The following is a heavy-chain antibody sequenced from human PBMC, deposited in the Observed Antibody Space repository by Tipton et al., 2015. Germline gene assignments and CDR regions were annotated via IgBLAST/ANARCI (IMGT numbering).Heavy chain of an antibody. V-gene: IGHV4-61*01. D-gene: IGHD2-21*01. CDR2: IFYSGST. CDR3: ASFNCGGVFFACLGWFDA. J-gene: IGHJ5*02. CDR1: GGAVRRGTYY. Sequence: TLSLTCTVSGGAVRRGTYYWSWIRQPPGKGLEWIGHIFYSGSTNYNPSLKSRVTISVDTSKNQFSLRLSSVTAADTAVYYCASFNCGGVFFACLGWFDASGPGPLVPVAS.